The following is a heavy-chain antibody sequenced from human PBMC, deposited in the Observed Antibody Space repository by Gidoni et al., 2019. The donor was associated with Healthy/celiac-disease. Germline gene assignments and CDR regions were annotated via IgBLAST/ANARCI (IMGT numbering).Heavy chain of an antibody. CDR1: GFTFGDYA. J-gene: IGHJ4*02. CDR2: IRSKAYGGTT. D-gene: IGHD6-19*01. V-gene: IGHV3-49*03. Sequence: EVQLVESGGGLVQPGRSLSLSCTASGFTFGDYAMSWFRQAPGKGLEWVGFIRSKAYGGTTEYAASVKGRFTISRDDSKSIAYLQMNSLKTEDTAVYYCTRDLRTVAGTMNWNWGQGTLVTVSS. CDR3: TRDLRTVAGTMNWN.